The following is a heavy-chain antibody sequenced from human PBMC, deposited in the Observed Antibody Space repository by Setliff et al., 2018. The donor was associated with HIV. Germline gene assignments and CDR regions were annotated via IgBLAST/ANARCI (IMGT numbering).Heavy chain of an antibody. Sequence: SETLSLTCTVSGGSISSSSYYWGWIRQPPGKGLEWIGSIYYSGSTYYNPSLKSRVTISVDTSKNQFSLKLRSVTAADTAVYYCARPLMTTVVSVCAFDIWGQGTMVTVSS. J-gene: IGHJ3*02. CDR3: ARPLMTTVVSVCAFDI. D-gene: IGHD4-17*01. CDR1: GGSISSSSYY. V-gene: IGHV4-39*01. CDR2: IYYSGST.